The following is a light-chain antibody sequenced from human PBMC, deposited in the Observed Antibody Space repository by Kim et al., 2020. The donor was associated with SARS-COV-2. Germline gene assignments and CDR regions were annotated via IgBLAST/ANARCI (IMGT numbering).Light chain of an antibody. CDR1: QGISHD. CDR3: QKYNGAPWT. CDR2: AAS. Sequence: DIQMTQSPSSLSASVGDRVTITCRASQGISHDLAWYQQKPGKVPKLLIFAASALHSGLPSRFSGSGSGTDFTLTISSLQPEDVATYYCQKYNGAPWTFGQGTKVDIK. V-gene: IGKV1-27*01. J-gene: IGKJ1*01.